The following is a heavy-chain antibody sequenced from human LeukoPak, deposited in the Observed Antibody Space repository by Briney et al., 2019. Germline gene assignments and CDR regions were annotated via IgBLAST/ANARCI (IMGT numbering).Heavy chain of an antibody. D-gene: IGHD6-13*01. Sequence: SETLSLTCTVSGGSISSCYWSWIRQPPGKGLEWIGYIYYSGTTNYSPSLKSRVTISVDTSKNQFSLKLSSVTAADTAVYYCARGVYIAAAQYGYWGQGTLVTVSS. CDR2: IYYSGTT. CDR3: ARGVYIAAAQYGY. J-gene: IGHJ4*02. CDR1: GGSISSCY. V-gene: IGHV4-59*01.